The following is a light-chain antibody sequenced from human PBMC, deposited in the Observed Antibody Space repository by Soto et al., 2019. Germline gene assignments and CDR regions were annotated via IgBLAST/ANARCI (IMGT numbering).Light chain of an antibody. CDR1: QSVTNN. J-gene: IGKJ1*01. CDR2: GAS. CDR3: QQYNNWTRT. V-gene: IGKV3-15*01. Sequence: EIVMTQSPDTLSVSPGERATLSRRASQSVTNNLAWYQKKPGQDPRILIYGASTRTIAIPARFSGSGSGTDFNLTISRLQSEDFAVYYCQQYNNWTRTFGQGTKVDIK.